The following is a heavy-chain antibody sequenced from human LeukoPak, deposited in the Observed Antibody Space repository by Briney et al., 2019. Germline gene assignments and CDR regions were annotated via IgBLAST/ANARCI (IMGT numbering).Heavy chain of an antibody. CDR1: GFTFSSYW. V-gene: IGHV3-7*01. CDR2: IKQDGSEK. D-gene: IGHD6-13*01. Sequence: GGSLRLSCAASGFTFSSYWMSWVRQAPGKGLEWVANIKQDGSEKSYVDSVKGRFTISRDNAKNSLYLQMNSLRAEDTAVYYCARDRIAAAEDWFDPWGQGTLVTVSS. J-gene: IGHJ5*02. CDR3: ARDRIAAAEDWFDP.